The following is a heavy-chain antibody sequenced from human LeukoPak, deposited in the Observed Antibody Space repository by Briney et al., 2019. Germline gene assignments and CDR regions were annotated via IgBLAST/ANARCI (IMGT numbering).Heavy chain of an antibody. CDR1: GGSISSGSYY. Sequence: PSQTLSLTCTVSGGSISSGSYYWSWIRQPAGKGLEWIGRIYTSGSTNYNPSLKSRVTISVDTSKNQFSLKLSSVTAADTAVYYCARGPHFLWRLPPDYWGQGTLVTVSS. J-gene: IGHJ4*02. CDR2: IYTSGST. D-gene: IGHD6-25*01. V-gene: IGHV4-61*02. CDR3: ARGPHFLWRLPPDY.